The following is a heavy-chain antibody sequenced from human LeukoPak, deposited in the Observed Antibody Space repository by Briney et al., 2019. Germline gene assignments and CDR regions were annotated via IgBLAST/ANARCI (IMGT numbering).Heavy chain of an antibody. CDR3: AKDDVPSNWGALGLFDY. V-gene: IGHV3-23*01. J-gene: IGHJ4*02. CDR2: ISGSGGST. Sequence: PGGSLRLSCTASGFTFSTYAMSWVRQAPGKGLEWASAISGSGGSTYYADSVKGRFTISRDNSKKTLYLQMNSLRAEGTAVYYCAKDDVPSNWGALGLFDYWGQGTLVTVSS. D-gene: IGHD7-27*01. CDR1: GFTFSTYA.